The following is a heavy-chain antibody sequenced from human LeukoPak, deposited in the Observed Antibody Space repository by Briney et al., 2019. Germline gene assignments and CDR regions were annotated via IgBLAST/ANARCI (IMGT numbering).Heavy chain of an antibody. CDR1: GGSISSYY. J-gene: IGHJ4*02. Sequence: PSETLSLTCTVSGGSISSYYWSWIRQPPGKGLEWIGYIYYSGSTNYNPSLKSRVTISVDTSKNQFSLKLNSVTAADTAVYYCAKVRIVVVIERGYYFDYWGQGTLVTVSS. D-gene: IGHD3-22*01. CDR2: IYYSGST. V-gene: IGHV4-59*08. CDR3: AKVRIVVVIERGYYFDY.